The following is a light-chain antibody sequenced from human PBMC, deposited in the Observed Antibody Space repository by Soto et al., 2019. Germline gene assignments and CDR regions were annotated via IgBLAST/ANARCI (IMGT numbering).Light chain of an antibody. CDR1: QSRGSNF. CDR3: QLYGISPH. Sequence: EIGFTQSPCTLSLCPGERATLSCKTSQSRGSNFLAWYQHKPGQAPRLLIYASSNRATGIPDRFSGSASGTDFTLTINRLEPEDFAVYYCQLYGISPHFGQGTRLEIK. V-gene: IGKV3-20*01. CDR2: ASS. J-gene: IGKJ5*01.